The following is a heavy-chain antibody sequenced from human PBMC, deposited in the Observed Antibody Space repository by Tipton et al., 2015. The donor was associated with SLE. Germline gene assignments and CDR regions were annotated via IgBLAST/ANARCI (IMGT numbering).Heavy chain of an antibody. CDR2: ISYDGSNK. Sequence: SLRLSCAASGFTFSSYAMHWVRQAPGKGLEWVAVISYDGSNKYYADSVKGRFTISRDNSKNTLYLQMNSLRAEDTAVYYCARAPLVVVPAATNWFDPWGQGTLVTVSS. V-gene: IGHV3-30-3*01. CDR3: ARAPLVVVPAATNWFDP. CDR1: GFTFSSYA. D-gene: IGHD2-2*01. J-gene: IGHJ5*02.